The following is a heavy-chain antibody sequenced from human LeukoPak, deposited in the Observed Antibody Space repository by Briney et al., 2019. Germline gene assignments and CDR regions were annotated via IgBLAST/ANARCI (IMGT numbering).Heavy chain of an antibody. J-gene: IGHJ6*03. D-gene: IGHD2-2*01. V-gene: IGHV2-5*02. Sequence: SGPALVKPTQTLTLTCSFSGFSLTTPGVGVGWVRQPPGKALEWLRFIYWDDDKRYRPSLKSRLTITMDTSRSQVVLTLTTVDPVDTATYFCAHSLDSTSWYGYYYYMDVWGKGTTVTVSS. CDR1: GFSLTTPGVG. CDR2: IYWDDDK. CDR3: AHSLDSTSWYGYYYYMDV.